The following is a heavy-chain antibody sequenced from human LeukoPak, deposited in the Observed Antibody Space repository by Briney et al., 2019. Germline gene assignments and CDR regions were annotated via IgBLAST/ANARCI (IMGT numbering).Heavy chain of an antibody. J-gene: IGHJ6*02. D-gene: IGHD3-22*01. CDR3: ARGVVRYDSSGYYLYGMDV. CDR1: GYTFTSYY. CDR2: INPSGGST. V-gene: IGHV1-46*01. Sequence: ASVKVSCKASGYTFTSYYMHWVRQAPGQGLEWMGIINPSGGSTSYAQKFQGRVTMTRDTPTSTVYMELSSLRSEDTAVYYCARGVVRYDSSGYYLYGMDVWGQGTTVTVSS.